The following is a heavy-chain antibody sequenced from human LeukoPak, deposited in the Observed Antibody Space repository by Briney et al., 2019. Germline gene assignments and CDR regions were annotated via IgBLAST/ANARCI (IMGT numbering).Heavy chain of an antibody. CDR1: GFTFDDYA. V-gene: IGHV3-9*01. CDR3: ARDPLGTRPGFDY. CDR2: ISWNSGSI. D-gene: IGHD1-1*01. Sequence: PGRSLRLSCAASGFTFDDYAMHWVRQAPGKGLEWVSGISWNSGSINYADSVKGRFTISRDNAKNTLYLQMNSLRAEDTAVYYCARDPLGTRPGFDYWGQGTLVTVSS. J-gene: IGHJ4*02.